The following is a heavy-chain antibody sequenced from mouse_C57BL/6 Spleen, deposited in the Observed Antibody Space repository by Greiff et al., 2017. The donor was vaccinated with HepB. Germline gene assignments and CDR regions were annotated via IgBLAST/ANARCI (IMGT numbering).Heavy chain of an antibody. CDR2: INPNNGGT. V-gene: IGHV1-26*01. CDR1: GYTFTDYY. CDR3: ARYGDEDWYFDV. J-gene: IGHJ1*03. Sequence: EVQLQQSGPELVKPGASVQISCKASGYTFTDYYMNWVKQSHGKSLEWIGDINPNNGGTSYNQKFKGKATLTVDKSSSTAYMELRSLTSEDSAVYYCARYGDEDWYFDVWGTGTTVTVSS. D-gene: IGHD2-13*01.